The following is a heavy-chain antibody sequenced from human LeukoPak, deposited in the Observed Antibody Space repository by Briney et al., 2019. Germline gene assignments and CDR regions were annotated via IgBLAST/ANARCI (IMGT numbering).Heavy chain of an antibody. CDR3: ARAVYSCSSTYYFDY. J-gene: IGHJ4*02. CDR2: INHSGST. Sequence: SETLSLTCAVYGGSFSGYYWSWIRQPPGKGLEWIGEINHSGSTNYNPSLKSRVTISVDTSKNQFSLKLSSVTAADTAVYYCARAVYSCSSTYYFDYWGQGTLVTVSS. V-gene: IGHV4-34*01. CDR1: GGSFSGYY. D-gene: IGHD6-6*01.